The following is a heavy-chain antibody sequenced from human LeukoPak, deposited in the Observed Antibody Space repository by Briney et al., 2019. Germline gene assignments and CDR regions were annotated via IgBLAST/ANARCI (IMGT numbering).Heavy chain of an antibody. CDR3: ARTEYYYDSSGYGGYYFDY. V-gene: IGHV4-59*10. CDR1: GGSFSGTYY. D-gene: IGHD3-22*01. CDR2: IYTSGST. J-gene: IGHJ4*02. Sequence: SETLSLTCAVYGGSFSGTYYWSWIRQPAGKGLEWIGRIYTSGSTNYNPSLKSRVTMSVDTSKNQFSLKLSSVTAADTAVYYCARTEYYYDSSGYGGYYFDYWGQGTLVTVSS.